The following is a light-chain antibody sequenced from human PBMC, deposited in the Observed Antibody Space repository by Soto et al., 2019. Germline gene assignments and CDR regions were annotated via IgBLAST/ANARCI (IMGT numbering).Light chain of an antibody. J-gene: IGKJ3*01. V-gene: IGKV3-20*01. Sequence: EIVLTQSPGTLSLSPGERATLSCRASQSVSSSYLAWYQQRPGQAPRLLIFGASYRATGVPDRFSGSGSGTDFTLTISRLEPEDFALYYCQQYSSSPPEFTFGPGTKVDSK. CDR2: GAS. CDR3: QQYSSSPPEFT. CDR1: QSVSSSY.